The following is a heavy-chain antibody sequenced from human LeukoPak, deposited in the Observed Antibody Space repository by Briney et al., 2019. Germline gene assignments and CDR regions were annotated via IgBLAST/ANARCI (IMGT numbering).Heavy chain of an antibody. D-gene: IGHD3-9*01. CDR3: ARVRSPYDILTGYYMDDAFDI. CDR2: IYHSGST. Sequence: SETLSLICAVSGGSISSGGYSWSWIRQPPGKGLEWIGYIYHSGSTYYNPSLKSRVTISVDRSKNQSSLKLSSVTAADTAVYYCARVRSPYDILTGYYMDDAFDIWGQGTMVTVSS. CDR1: GGSISSGGYS. J-gene: IGHJ3*02. V-gene: IGHV4-30-2*01.